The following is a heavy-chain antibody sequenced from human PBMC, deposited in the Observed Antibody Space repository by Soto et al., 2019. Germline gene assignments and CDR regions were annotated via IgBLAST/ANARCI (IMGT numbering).Heavy chain of an antibody. J-gene: IGHJ6*02. V-gene: IGHV3-30-3*01. CDR2: ISYDGSNK. Sequence: GWSMRLSCAASGFPFSSYAMHWVRQTPGKGLEWVAVISYDGSNKYYADSVKGRFTISRDNSKNTLYLQMNSLRAEDTAVYYCARVIAAAGTHYYYGMDVWGQGTTVTVSS. D-gene: IGHD6-13*01. CDR3: ARVIAAAGTHYYYGMDV. CDR1: GFPFSSYA.